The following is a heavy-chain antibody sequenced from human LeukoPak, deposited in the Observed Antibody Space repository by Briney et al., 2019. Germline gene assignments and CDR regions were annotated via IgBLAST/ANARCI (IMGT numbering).Heavy chain of an antibody. CDR3: ARGRDYYGSYYFDY. D-gene: IGHD3-10*01. CDR2: ISYDGSNK. CDR1: GFTFSSYA. Sequence: PGGSLRLSCAASGFTFSSYAMHWVRQAPGKGLGWVAVISYDGSNKYYADSVKSRFTISRDNSKNTLYLQMNSLRAEDTAVYYCARGRDYYGSYYFDYWGQGTLVTVSS. J-gene: IGHJ4*02. V-gene: IGHV3-30*04.